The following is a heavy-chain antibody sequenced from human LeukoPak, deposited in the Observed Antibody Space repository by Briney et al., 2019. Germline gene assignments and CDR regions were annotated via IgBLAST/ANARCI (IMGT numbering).Heavy chain of an antibody. V-gene: IGHV4-61*02. CDR3: ARARVEVVGATFDAFDI. Sequence: PSETLSLTCTVSGGSISSGSYYWSWIRQPAGKGLEWIGRIYTSGSTNYNPSLKSRVTISVDTSKNQFSLKLSSVTAADTAVYYCARARVEVVGATFDAFDIWGQGTMVTVSS. CDR2: IYTSGST. J-gene: IGHJ3*02. CDR1: GGSISSGSYY. D-gene: IGHD1-26*01.